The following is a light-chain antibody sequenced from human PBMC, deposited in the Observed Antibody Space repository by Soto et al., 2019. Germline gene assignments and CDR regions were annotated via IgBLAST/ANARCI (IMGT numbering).Light chain of an antibody. CDR3: QQYSHCPPLYT. CDR1: QSVSSY. V-gene: IGKV3-15*01. CDR2: DAS. Sequence: EIVMTQSPATLSVSPGERATLSCRASQSVSSYLAWYQQKPGLPPRLLIYDASTRATGIPDRFSGSGSGTDFTLTISSLQSADFAVYYCQQYSHCPPLYTFGRGTKPEIK. J-gene: IGKJ2*01.